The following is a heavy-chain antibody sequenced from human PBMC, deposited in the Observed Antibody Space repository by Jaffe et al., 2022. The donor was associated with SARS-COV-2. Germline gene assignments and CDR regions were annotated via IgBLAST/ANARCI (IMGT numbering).Heavy chain of an antibody. D-gene: IGHD2-2*02. J-gene: IGHJ6*02. CDR3: AKVKLKYRPSYYNTMDV. CDR2: ISYDGSNT. Sequence: QVQLVESGGGVVQPGTSLRLSCAASGFTFSIYNMHWVRQAPGKGLEWVAFISYDGSNTYFADSVQGRFAISRDNSKNTLYLQMNSLRTEDTAVYYCAKVKLKYRPSYYNTMDVWGQGTTVTVSS. V-gene: IGHV3-30*18. CDR1: GFTFSIYN.